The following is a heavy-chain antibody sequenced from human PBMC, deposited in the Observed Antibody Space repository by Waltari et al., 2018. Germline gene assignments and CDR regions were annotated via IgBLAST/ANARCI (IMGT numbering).Heavy chain of an antibody. CDR2: IKPSGGST. D-gene: IGHD2-21*01. CDR3: ALDTGALWMDV. J-gene: IGHJ6*02. Sequence: QVQLVQSGAEVKKPGASVKISCKTSEYNFTSSYIHWVRQAPGQGLEWMGIIKPSGGSTIYAQKFQGRVTMTRDTSTSTVYMELSSLRSDDTAVYYCALDTGALWMDVWGQGTTVTVSS. CDR1: EYNFTSSY. V-gene: IGHV1-46*01.